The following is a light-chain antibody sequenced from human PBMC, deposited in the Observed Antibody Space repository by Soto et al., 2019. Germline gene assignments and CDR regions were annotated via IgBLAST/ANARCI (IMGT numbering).Light chain of an antibody. J-gene: IGLJ1*01. CDR3: QSYDSSLSGYV. Sequence: QTVVTQPPSVSGAPGQRVTISCTGSGSNIGAGYDVHWYQHLPGTALKLLIYSNRNRPSGVPDRFSGSKSGTSASLAITGLQAEDEADYYCQSYDSSLSGYVFGTGTKLTVL. CDR2: SNR. V-gene: IGLV1-40*01. CDR1: GSNIGAGYD.